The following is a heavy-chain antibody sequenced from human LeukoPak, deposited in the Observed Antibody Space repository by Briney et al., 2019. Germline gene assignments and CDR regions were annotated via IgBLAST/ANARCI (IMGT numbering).Heavy chain of an antibody. V-gene: IGHV3-21*01. CDR1: GFTFSSYS. CDR2: ISSSSSYI. D-gene: IGHD5-24*01. CDR3: ARRRWFDY. J-gene: IGHJ5*01. Sequence: SGGPLRLSCAASGFTFSSYSMNWVRQAPGKGLEWVSSISSSSSYIYYADSVKGRFTISRDNAKNSLYLQMNSLRPEDTAVYYCARRRWFDYWGQGTLVTVSS.